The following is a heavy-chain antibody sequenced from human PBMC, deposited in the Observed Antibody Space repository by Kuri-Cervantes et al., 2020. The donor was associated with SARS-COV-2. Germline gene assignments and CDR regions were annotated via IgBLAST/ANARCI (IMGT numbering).Heavy chain of an antibody. CDR2: IIPIFGTA. J-gene: IGHJ4*02. CDR3: ARDSEGSSWPNYYFDY. CDR1: GGTFSSYA. Sequence: SVKVSCKASGGTFSSYAMNWVRQAPGQGLEWMGGIIPIFGTANYAQKFQGRVTITADESTSTAYMELSSLRSEDTAVYYCARDSEGSSWPNYYFDYWGQGTLVTVSS. V-gene: IGHV1-69*13. D-gene: IGHD6-13*01.